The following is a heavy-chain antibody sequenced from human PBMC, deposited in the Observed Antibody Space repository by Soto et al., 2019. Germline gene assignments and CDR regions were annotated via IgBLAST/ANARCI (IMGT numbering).Heavy chain of an antibody. Sequence: QVQLVQSGAEVKKPGSSVKVSCKASGETFSSYAFSWVRQAPGQGLEWMGGIIPIFGKPGYAQRFQGRVTITADKSTSTVYMELSRLKSEDTAVYYCARAGYCSGSSCYWFDYWGQGTLVTASS. J-gene: IGHJ4*02. V-gene: IGHV1-69*06. CDR1: GETFSSYA. D-gene: IGHD2-15*01. CDR2: IIPIFGKP. CDR3: ARAGYCSGSSCYWFDY.